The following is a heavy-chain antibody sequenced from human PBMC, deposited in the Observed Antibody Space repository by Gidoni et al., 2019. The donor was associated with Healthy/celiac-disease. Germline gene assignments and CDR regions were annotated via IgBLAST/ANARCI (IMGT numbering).Heavy chain of an antibody. Sequence: QLQPVQSVAEVKRSGACVKVSCLSPGYTLTCYSLHWVRQAPGQGLEWMGRINPNSSGTNCAKKFQGRVTMTRGTSISTAYMELSRLRSDDTAVYYCASNGDYDFWSGYCFYYMDVWGKGTTVTVSS. CDR2: INPNSSGT. J-gene: IGHJ6*03. D-gene: IGHD3-3*01. CDR3: ASNGDYDFWSGYCFYYMDV. V-gene: IGHV1-2*06. CDR1: GYTLTCYS.